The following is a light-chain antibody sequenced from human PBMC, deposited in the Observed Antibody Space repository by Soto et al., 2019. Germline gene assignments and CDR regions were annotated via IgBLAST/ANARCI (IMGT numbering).Light chain of an antibody. Sequence: AIQMTQSPSSLSASVGDGVTITCRASQGIGNDLGWYQQKPGKAPKLLIYAASSLQSGVPSRFSGSGSGTDFTLTISSLQPEDFATYYCLQDYNSPRTFGQGTRVEIK. J-gene: IGKJ1*01. CDR3: LQDYNSPRT. CDR1: QGIGND. V-gene: IGKV1-6*01. CDR2: AAS.